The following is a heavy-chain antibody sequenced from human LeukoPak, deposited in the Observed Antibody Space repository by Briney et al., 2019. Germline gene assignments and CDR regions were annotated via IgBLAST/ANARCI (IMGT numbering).Heavy chain of an antibody. CDR3: ARAGIAVAGPYYYYGMDV. J-gene: IGHJ6*02. CDR2: ISGSGGST. V-gene: IGHV3-23*01. Sequence: PGGSLRLSCAASGFTFSSYAMSWVRQAPGKGLEWVSAISGSGGSTYYADSVKGRFTISRDNSKNTLYLQMNSLRAEDTAVYYCARAGIAVAGPYYYYGMDVWAKGPRSPSP. D-gene: IGHD6-19*01. CDR1: GFTFSSYA.